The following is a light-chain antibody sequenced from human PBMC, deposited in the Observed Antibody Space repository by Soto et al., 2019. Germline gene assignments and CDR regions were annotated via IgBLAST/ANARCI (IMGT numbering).Light chain of an antibody. CDR1: QIVSSNY. V-gene: IGKV3-20*01. CDR2: GAS. CDR3: QQYGSSPPWT. Sequence: EIVLTQSPGTLSLSPGERATLSCRASQIVSSNYLAWYQQKPGQAPRLLVYGASSRATGIPDRFSGSGSGTDFSFTISRLEPEDFTGNYCQQYGSSPPWTFGQGTDVEIK. J-gene: IGKJ1*01.